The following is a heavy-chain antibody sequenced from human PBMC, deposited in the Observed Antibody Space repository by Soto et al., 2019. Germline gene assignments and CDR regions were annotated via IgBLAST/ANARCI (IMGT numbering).Heavy chain of an antibody. Sequence: GGSLRLSCAASGFTFSSYSMNWVRQAPGKGLEWVSSISSSSSYIYYADSVKGRFTISRDNAKNSLYLQMNSLRAEDTAVYYCARDVVVVPAEHDAFDIWGQGTMVTVS. J-gene: IGHJ3*02. V-gene: IGHV3-21*01. CDR2: ISSSSSYI. CDR1: GFTFSSYS. CDR3: ARDVVVVPAEHDAFDI. D-gene: IGHD2-2*01.